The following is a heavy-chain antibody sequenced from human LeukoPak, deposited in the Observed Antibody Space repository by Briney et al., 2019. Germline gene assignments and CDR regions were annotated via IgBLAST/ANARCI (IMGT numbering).Heavy chain of an antibody. CDR2: ISGDGGST. V-gene: IGHV3-43*02. Sequence: PGGSLRLSCAASGFTFDDYAMHWVRQAPGKGLEWVSLISGDGGSTNYADSVKGRFTISRDKSKSSLYLQMNSLITEDTALYYCANADCSGGSCYSGDYWGQGTLVTVSS. CDR3: ANADCSGGSCYSGDY. D-gene: IGHD2-15*01. CDR1: GFTFDDYA. J-gene: IGHJ4*02.